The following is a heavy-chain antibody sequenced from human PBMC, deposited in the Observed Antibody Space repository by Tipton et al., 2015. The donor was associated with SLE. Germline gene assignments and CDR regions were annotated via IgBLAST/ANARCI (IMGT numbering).Heavy chain of an antibody. CDR2: ISYDGSNK. D-gene: IGHD3-10*01. V-gene: IGHV3-30*04. CDR1: GFTFSIYA. J-gene: IGHJ6*02. CDR3: ARTLLWFRDRYGMDV. Sequence: SLRLSCAASGFTFSIYAMHWVRQAPGKGLEWVAAISYDGSNKNYADSVKGRFTISRDNSKNTLYLQMNSLRTEDTAVYYCARTLLWFRDRYGMDVWGQGTTVTVSS.